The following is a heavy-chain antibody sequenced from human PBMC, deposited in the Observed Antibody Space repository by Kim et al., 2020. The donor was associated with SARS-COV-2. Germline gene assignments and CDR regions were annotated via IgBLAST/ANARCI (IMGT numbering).Heavy chain of an antibody. J-gene: IGHJ4*02. CDR2: IYYSGST. V-gene: IGHV4-39*01. CDR3: ARLSDVAGIVVVPAAMHYFDY. D-gene: IGHD2-2*01. CDR1: GGSISSSSYY. Sequence: SETLSLTCTVSGGSISSSSYYWGWIRQPPGKGLEWIGSIYYSGSTYYNPSLKSRVTISVDTSKNQFSLKLSSVTAADTAVYYCARLSDVAGIVVVPAAMHYFDYWGQGTLVTVSS.